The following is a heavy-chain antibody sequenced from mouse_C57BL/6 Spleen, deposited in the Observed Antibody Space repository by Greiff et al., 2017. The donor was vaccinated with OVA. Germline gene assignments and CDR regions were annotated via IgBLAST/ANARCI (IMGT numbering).Heavy chain of an antibody. Sequence: EVQLVESGGGLVKPGGSLKLSCAASGFTFSSYAMSWVRQTPEKRLEWVATISDGGSYTYYPDNVKGRFTISRDNAKNNLYLQMSHLKSEDTAMYYCARDQITTVVATDYYAMDYWGQGTSVTVSS. J-gene: IGHJ4*01. D-gene: IGHD1-1*01. CDR1: GFTFSSYA. CDR2: ISDGGSYT. V-gene: IGHV5-4*01. CDR3: ARDQITTVVATDYYAMDY.